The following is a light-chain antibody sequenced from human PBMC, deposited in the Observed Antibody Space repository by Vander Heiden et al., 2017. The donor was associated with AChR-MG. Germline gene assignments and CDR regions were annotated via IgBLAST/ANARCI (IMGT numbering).Light chain of an antibody. CDR1: SSNIGAGYA. J-gene: IGLJ2*01. CDR2: GNS. Sequence: QSVLTQPPSVSGAPGQRVTLSCTGSSSNIGAGYAVHWYQQLPGTAPKLLIYGNSNRPSGVPDRFSGSKSGTSASLAITGLQAEDEADYYCQSYDSSLSAVVFGGGTKLTVL. V-gene: IGLV1-40*01. CDR3: QSYDSSLSAVV.